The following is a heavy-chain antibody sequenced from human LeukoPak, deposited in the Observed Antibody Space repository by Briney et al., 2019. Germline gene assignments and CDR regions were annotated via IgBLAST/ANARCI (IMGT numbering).Heavy chain of an antibody. V-gene: IGHV3-23*01. CDR1: GFTFSSYA. Sequence: GGSLRLSCAASGFTFSSYAMSWVRQAPGKGLEWVSAISGSGGSTYYADSVKGRFTISRDNSKNTLYLQMNSLRAGDTAVYYCALGGNSPGPNHFDYWGQGTLVTVSS. CDR3: ALGGNSPGPNHFDY. J-gene: IGHJ4*02. D-gene: IGHD1-14*01. CDR2: ISGSGGST.